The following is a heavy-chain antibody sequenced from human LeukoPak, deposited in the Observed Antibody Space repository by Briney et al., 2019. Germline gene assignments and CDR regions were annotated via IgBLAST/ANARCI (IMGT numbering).Heavy chain of an antibody. J-gene: IGHJ4*02. CDR2: ISYRGVNK. D-gene: IGHD5-18*01. CDR3: ARDLEADTETYFDY. V-gene: IGHV3-30-3*01. CDR1: GFTFSSYA. Sequence: PGGSLRLSCAASGFTFSSYAMSWVRQAPGKGLEWVAGISYRGVNKYYEDSVKGRFSISRDNSKNTIYLQMDSLRAEDTSIYYCARDLEADTETYFDYWGQGTLVTVSS.